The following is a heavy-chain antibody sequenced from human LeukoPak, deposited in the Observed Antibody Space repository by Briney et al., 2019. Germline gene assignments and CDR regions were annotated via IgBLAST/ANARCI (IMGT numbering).Heavy chain of an antibody. Sequence: SETLSLTCTVSGGSITSYYWSWIRQPAGKGLEWIGRIYASGSTTYNPSLKSRVTMSVDTSKTQFSLKLSSVTAADTAVYYCARNYYGSGSYYTPWYYYYYIDVWGKGTTVTVSS. CDR1: GGSITSYY. V-gene: IGHV4-4*07. CDR2: IYASGST. D-gene: IGHD3-10*01. J-gene: IGHJ6*03. CDR3: ARNYYGSGSYYTPWYYYYYIDV.